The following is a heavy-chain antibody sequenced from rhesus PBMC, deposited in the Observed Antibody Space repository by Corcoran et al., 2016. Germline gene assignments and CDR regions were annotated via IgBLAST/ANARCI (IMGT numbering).Heavy chain of an antibody. CDR2: ISYSGST. J-gene: IGHJ4*01. Sequence: QLQLQESGPGLVKPSETLSLTCAVSGYSISSGYGWSWIRQPPGKGLEWIWYISYSGSTSYNPSRQSRITISRDTSKNQFSLKLSSVTAADTAVYYCARALYSGSWGTYYCDYWGQGVLVTVSS. CDR3: ARALYSGSWGTYYCDY. V-gene: IGHV4-122*02. D-gene: IGHD6-25*01. CDR1: GYSISSGYG.